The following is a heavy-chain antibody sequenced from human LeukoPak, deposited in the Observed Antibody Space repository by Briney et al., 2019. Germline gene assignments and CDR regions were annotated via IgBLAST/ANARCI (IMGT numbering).Heavy chain of an antibody. D-gene: IGHD6-6*01. CDR3: VSNSSSSPWFDP. V-gene: IGHV4-39*02. CDR1: GGSISSYTHY. Sequence: SETLSLTCTVSGGSISSYTHYWGWIRQPPGKGLEWIATVYYTGGTYYNPSLKTRVTISIDTSRNHFSLKLTSVIAADTAMYYCVSNSSSSPWFDPWGQGTLVTVSS. J-gene: IGHJ5*02. CDR2: VYYTGGT.